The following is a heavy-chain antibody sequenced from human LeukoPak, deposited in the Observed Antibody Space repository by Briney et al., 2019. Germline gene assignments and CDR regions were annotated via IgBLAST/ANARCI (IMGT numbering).Heavy chain of an antibody. CDR2: ISSSSSYI. D-gene: IGHD5-24*01. CDR1: GFTFSSYS. V-gene: IGHV3-21*01. J-gene: IGHJ6*03. Sequence: GGSLRLSCAASGFTFSSYSMNWVRQAPGKGLEWVSSISSSSSYIYYADSVKGRFTISRDNAKNSLYLQMNSLRAEDTAVYYCARDKEMATMDYYYYYYMDVWGKGTTVTVSS. CDR3: ARDKEMATMDYYYYYYMDV.